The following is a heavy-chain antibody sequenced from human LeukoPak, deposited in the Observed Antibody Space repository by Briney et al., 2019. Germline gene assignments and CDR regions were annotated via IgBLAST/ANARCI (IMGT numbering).Heavy chain of an antibody. CDR2: ISGGGGTT. CDR3: AKALYSSSSVHFDS. Sequence: GSLRLSCAASGFTFSSYAMTWVRRAPGKGLEWVSTISGGGGTTYYADSVRGRFAISRDNSDSALYLQMHTLGAEDTATYYCAKALYSSSSVHFDSWGPGTLVTVSS. D-gene: IGHD6-6*01. V-gene: IGHV3-23*01. J-gene: IGHJ4*02. CDR1: GFTFSSYA.